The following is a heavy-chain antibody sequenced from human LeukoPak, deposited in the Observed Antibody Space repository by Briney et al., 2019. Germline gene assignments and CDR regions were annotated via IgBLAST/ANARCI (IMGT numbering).Heavy chain of an antibody. V-gene: IGHV1-69*04. CDR2: IIPILGIA. Sequence: GASVKVSCKASGGTFSSYAISWVRQAPGQGLEWMGRIIPILGIANYAQKFQGRVTITADKSTSTAYMELSSLRSEDTAVYYCARPGGSGSYYLDCWGQGTLVTVSS. J-gene: IGHJ4*02. CDR1: GGTFSSYA. D-gene: IGHD1-26*01. CDR3: ARPGGSGSYYLDC.